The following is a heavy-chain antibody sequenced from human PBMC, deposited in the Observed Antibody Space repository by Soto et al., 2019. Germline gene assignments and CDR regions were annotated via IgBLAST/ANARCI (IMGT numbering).Heavy chain of an antibody. Sequence: KASETLSLTCTVSGGSISSYYWSWIRQPPGKGLEWIGYIYYSGSTNYNPSLKSRVTISVDTSKNQFSLKLSSVTAADTAVYYCARGPSPLIPDYWGQGTLVTVSS. V-gene: IGHV4-59*01. CDR1: GGSISSYY. CDR3: ARGPSPLIPDY. CDR2: IYYSGST. J-gene: IGHJ4*02. D-gene: IGHD3-16*01.